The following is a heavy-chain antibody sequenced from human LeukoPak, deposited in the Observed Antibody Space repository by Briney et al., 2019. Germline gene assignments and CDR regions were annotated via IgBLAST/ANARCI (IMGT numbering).Heavy chain of an antibody. CDR1: GVSIISTNSY. Sequence: PSETLSLTCTVSGVSIISTNSYWGWIRQSPRTGLEWIGNIYSSGRTYYNPSLNSRVTISIDMSENQFSLKLTSVTAADTAVYYCARKRKGPATGIDYWGQGTLVTVSS. D-gene: IGHD2-15*01. CDR2: IYSSGRT. CDR3: ARKRKGPATGIDY. J-gene: IGHJ4*02. V-gene: IGHV4-39*07.